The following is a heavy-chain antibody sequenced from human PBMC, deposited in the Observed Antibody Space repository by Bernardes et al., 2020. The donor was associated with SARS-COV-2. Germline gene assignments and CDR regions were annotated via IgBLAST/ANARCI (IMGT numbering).Heavy chain of an antibody. D-gene: IGHD2-21*01. J-gene: IGHJ6*02. CDR1: GGSISSSNYY. V-gene: IGHV4-39*01. CDR2: VYSSGSS. CDR3: AGSSCGIDCYIGGLRSWDYGMDV. Sequence: SETLSLTCTVSGGSISSSNYYWGWIRQPNGKGLEWIGSVYSSGSSYYNPSFQSRVRASVDTSKNQFSLRLSFATVADTAVYYCAGSSCGIDCYIGGLRSWDYGMDVWGQGTTVTVSS.